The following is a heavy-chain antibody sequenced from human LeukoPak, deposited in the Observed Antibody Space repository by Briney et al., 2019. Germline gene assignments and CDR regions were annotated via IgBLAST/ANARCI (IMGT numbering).Heavy chain of an antibody. CDR3: AREGVTMVRGVISTYYYYGMDV. D-gene: IGHD3-10*01. CDR1: GYTFTSYG. V-gene: IGHV1-18*01. J-gene: IGHJ6*02. CDR2: ISAYNGNT. Sequence: ASVKVSCKASGYTFTSYGISWVRQAPGQGLEWMGWISAYNGNTNYAQKLQGRVTMTTDTSTSTAYMELRSLRSDDTAVYYCAREGVTMVRGVISTYYYYGMDVWGQGTTVTVSS.